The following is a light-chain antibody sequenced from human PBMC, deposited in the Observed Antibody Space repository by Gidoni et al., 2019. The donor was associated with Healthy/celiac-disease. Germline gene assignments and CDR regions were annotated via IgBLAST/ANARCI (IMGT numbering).Light chain of an antibody. J-gene: IGKJ1*01. Sequence: EIVMTQSPAPLSVSPGERAPLSCRASQSVSSNLAWYQQKPGQAPRLLIYGASTRATGIPARFSGSGSGTEFTLTISSLQSEDFAVYYCQQYNNWSRTFGQGTKVEIK. CDR2: GAS. CDR1: QSVSSN. CDR3: QQYNNWSRT. V-gene: IGKV3-15*01.